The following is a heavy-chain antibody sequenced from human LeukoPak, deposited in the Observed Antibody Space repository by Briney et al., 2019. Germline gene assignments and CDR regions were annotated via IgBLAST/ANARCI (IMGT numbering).Heavy chain of an antibody. CDR2: TYYRSTWYN. CDR1: GDSVSSNSVT. J-gene: IGHJ4*02. D-gene: IGHD2-8*02. Sequence: SQTLSLTCAISGDSVSSNSVTWNWIRQSPSRGLEWLGRTYYRSTWYNDYAVSVRGRITVNPDTSKNQFSLQLNSVTPEDTAVYYCARGPGGRFDSWGQGTLVTVSS. CDR3: ARGPGGRFDS. V-gene: IGHV6-1*01.